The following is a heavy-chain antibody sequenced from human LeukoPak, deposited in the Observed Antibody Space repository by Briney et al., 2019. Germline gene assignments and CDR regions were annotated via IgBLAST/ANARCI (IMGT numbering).Heavy chain of an antibody. D-gene: IGHD3-3*01. V-gene: IGHV3-23*01. CDR2: ISGSGGST. Sequence: GGSLRLSCAASGFTFSSYAMSWVRPPPGKGLEWVSAISGSGGSTYYADSVKGRFTISRDNSKNTLYLQMNSLRAEDTAVYYCAKDQRSFGVVIIPFDYWGQGTLVTVSS. J-gene: IGHJ4*02. CDR1: GFTFSSYA. CDR3: AKDQRSFGVVIIPFDY.